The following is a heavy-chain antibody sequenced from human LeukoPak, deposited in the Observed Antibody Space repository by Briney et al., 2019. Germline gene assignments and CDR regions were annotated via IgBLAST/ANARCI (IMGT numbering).Heavy chain of an antibody. J-gene: IGHJ4*02. CDR1: GFTLSTYA. Sequence: GGSLRLSCAASGFTLSTYAMSWVRQAPGQGLEWVSGFSGTSDNSYYADSVKGRFSISRDNSKNTLYLQMNSLRAEDTAVYYCASEPALGFWGQGTLVTVSS. CDR2: FSGTSDNS. CDR3: ASEPALGF. V-gene: IGHV3-23*01. D-gene: IGHD7-27*01.